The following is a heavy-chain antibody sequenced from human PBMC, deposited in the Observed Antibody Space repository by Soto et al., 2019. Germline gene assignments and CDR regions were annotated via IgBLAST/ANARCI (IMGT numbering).Heavy chain of an antibody. D-gene: IGHD2-15*01. J-gene: IGHJ4*02. V-gene: IGHV1-24*01. Sequence: ASVKVSCKVSGYTLTELSMHWVRQAPGKGLEWMGGFDPEDGETIYAQKFQGRVTMTEDTSTDTAYMELSSLRSEDTAVYYCATGVYCSGGSCYDYFDYWGQGTLVTVSS. CDR2: FDPEDGET. CDR1: GYTLTELS. CDR3: ATGVYCSGGSCYDYFDY.